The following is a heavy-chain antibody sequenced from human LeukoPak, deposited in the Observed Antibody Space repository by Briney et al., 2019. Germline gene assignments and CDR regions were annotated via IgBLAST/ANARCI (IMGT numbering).Heavy chain of an antibody. Sequence: SQTLSLTCAISGDSVSSNSAAWNRLRQSPSRGLEWLGRTYYRSKWFNEYAPSVQSRIIITPDTSKNQFSLQLNSVTPEDTAVYYCARDDDWLRWYYWGQGTLVTVSS. CDR2: TYYRSKWFN. J-gene: IGHJ4*02. D-gene: IGHD3-9*01. CDR1: GDSVSSNSAA. CDR3: ARDDDWLRWYY. V-gene: IGHV6-1*01.